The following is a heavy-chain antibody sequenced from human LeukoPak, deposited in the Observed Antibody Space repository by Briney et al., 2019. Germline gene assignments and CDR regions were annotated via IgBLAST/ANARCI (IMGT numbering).Heavy chain of an antibody. V-gene: IGHV4-59*03. CDR2: IHYSGSS. Sequence: SETLSLTCTVSGDSTSNFYWNWIRQSPGKGLEWIGNIHYSGSSVYNPSLKSRGTISIDASRRQFFLKLNSVAAADTAVYFCALAPNSNWFDFWGPGTLVTVSS. D-gene: IGHD2-8*01. CDR1: GDSTSNFY. J-gene: IGHJ5*01. CDR3: ALAPNSNWFDF.